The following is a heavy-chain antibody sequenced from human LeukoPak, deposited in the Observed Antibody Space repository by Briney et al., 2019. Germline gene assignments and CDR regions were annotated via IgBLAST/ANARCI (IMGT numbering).Heavy chain of an antibody. Sequence: GASVKVSCKASGYTFTSYGISWVRQAPGQGLEWMGWISAYNGNTNYAQKLQGRVTMTTDTSTSTAYMELRSLRSDDTAVYYCARVQYSSGYYYYYGMDVWGQGTTVTVSS. CDR3: ARVQYSSGYYYYYGMDV. D-gene: IGHD3-22*01. CDR1: GYTFTSYG. J-gene: IGHJ6*02. CDR2: ISAYNGNT. V-gene: IGHV1-18*01.